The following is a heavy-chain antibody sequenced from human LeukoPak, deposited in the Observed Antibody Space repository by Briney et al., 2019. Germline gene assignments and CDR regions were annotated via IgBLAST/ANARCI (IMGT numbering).Heavy chain of an antibody. J-gene: IGHJ6*02. Sequence: GPLRLSCAASGFTFSSYAMSWVRQAPGKGLEWVSAISGSGGSTYYADSVKGRFTISRDNSKNTLYLQMNSLRAQDTAVYYCVRGITIFGVALYGMDVWGQGTTVTVSS. CDR3: VRGITIFGVALYGMDV. CDR2: ISGSGGST. D-gene: IGHD3-3*01. V-gene: IGHV3-23*01. CDR1: GFTFSSYA.